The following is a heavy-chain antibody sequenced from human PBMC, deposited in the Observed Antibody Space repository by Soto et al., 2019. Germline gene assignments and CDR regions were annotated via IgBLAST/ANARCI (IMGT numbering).Heavy chain of an antibody. CDR1: GFTFSSYG. V-gene: IGHV3-23*01. D-gene: IGHD2-21*02. CDR2: ISGSGVDT. CDR3: VKGGAYCYGDCTRAH. Sequence: EVQLLQSGGGSVQPGGSLRLSCEASGFTFSSYGMTWVRQAPGKGLEWVAGISGSGVDTKYADSVRGRFSIARDNSKNKIFLQMNNLRGGDMAVYFCVKGGAYCYGDCTRAHWGQGTLVTVSS. J-gene: IGHJ4*02.